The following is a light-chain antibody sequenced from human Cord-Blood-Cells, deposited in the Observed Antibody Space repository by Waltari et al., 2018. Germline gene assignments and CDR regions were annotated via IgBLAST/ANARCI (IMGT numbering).Light chain of an antibody. CDR3: SSYTSSSTLV. Sequence: QSALTQPASVSGSPGQSITISCTGTSSDVGGYNYVSWYQQHPGKAPKRMIYDVSNRSSGVSARVSGSKSGNTAYLTISGRQAEDEADYDCSSYTSSSTLVFGGGTELTVL. CDR2: DVS. J-gene: IGLJ3*02. V-gene: IGLV2-14*03. CDR1: SSDVGGYNY.